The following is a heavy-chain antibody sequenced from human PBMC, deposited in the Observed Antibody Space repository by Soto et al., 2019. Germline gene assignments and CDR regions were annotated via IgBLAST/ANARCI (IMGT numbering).Heavy chain of an antibody. D-gene: IGHD3-9*01. CDR3: GRERPIFRAYYDYGMDV. CDR1: GFTFSSYS. J-gene: IGHJ6*02. V-gene: IGHV3-48*01. Sequence: EVQLVESGGGLVQPGGSLRLSCAASGFTFSSYSMNWVRQAPGKGLEWVSYISRSSSTIYLADSVKGRFTISRDNAKNSLYLQMNSLGAEDTAVYYCGRERPIFRAYYDYGMDVWGQGTTVTVSS. CDR2: ISRSSSTI.